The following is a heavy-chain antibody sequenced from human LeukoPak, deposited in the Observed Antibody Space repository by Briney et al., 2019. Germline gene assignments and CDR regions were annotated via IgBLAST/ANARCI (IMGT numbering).Heavy chain of an antibody. Sequence: GESLKISCKGSGYSFTNYWMGWVGQMPGKGLEWMGIIYLADSDTRYSPSFQGHVTISADKSISTAYLQWSSLKASDTAMYYCARQSDLVVVPAAMKGGFDYWGQGTLVTVSS. CDR1: GYSFTNYW. CDR3: ARQSDLVVVPAAMKGGFDY. J-gene: IGHJ4*02. D-gene: IGHD2-2*01. V-gene: IGHV5-51*01. CDR2: IYLADSDT.